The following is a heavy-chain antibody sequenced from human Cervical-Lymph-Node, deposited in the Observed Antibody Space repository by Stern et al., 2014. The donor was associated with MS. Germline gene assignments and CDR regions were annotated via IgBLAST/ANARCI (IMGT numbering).Heavy chain of an antibody. CDR3: ATVGDHYDSRGYYYGH. Sequence: QVQLVQSGAEVKKPGSSVKVSCKASGGTLTSYAISWVRQAPGQGLEWMGGNIPIFGTAHYAQRFQGRVTITADESTSTVYMDLSSLRSEDTATYYCATVGDHYDSRGYYYGHWGQGTQVTVSS. V-gene: IGHV1-69*01. D-gene: IGHD3-22*01. CDR2: NIPIFGTA. J-gene: IGHJ4*02. CDR1: GGTLTSYA.